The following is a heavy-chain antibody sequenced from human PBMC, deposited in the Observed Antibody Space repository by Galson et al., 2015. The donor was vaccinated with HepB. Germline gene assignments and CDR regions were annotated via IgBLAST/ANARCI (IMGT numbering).Heavy chain of an antibody. J-gene: IGHJ5*02. CDR1: GYTFSDYY. CDR2: INPNSGGT. CDR3: ARDSSGWNEKNWFDP. D-gene: IGHD6-25*01. Sequence: SVKVSCKASGYTFSDYYIYWVRQAPGQGLEWMGWINPNSGGTNCAQNFQDRVTMTSDTSISTAYMELSSLRFDDTAVYYCARDSSGWNEKNWFDPWGQGSLVIVSS. V-gene: IGHV1-2*02.